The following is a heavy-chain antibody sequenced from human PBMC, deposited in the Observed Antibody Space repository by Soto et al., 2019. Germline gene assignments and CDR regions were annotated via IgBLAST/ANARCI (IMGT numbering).Heavy chain of an antibody. V-gene: IGHV1-2*04. D-gene: IGHD3-9*01. CDR3: AILNYDILTGYYIPDAFDI. Sequence: GASVKVSCKASGYTFTGYYMHWVRQAPGQGLEWMGWINPNSGGTNYAQKFQGWVTMTRDTSISTAYMELSRLRSHDTAVYYCAILNYDILTGYYIPDAFDIWGQGTMVTVSS. CDR1: GYTFTGYY. J-gene: IGHJ3*02. CDR2: INPNSGGT.